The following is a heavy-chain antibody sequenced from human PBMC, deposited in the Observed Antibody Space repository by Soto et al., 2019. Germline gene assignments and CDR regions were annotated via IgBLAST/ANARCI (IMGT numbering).Heavy chain of an antibody. J-gene: IGHJ4*02. V-gene: IGHV3-33*01. CDR3: ARDRIYVDTAMVPTYYFDY. CDR2: IWYDGSNK. Sequence: PWGPRRLACAACRFCFSSYGMHYVRQAPGKGLEWVAVIWYDGSNKYYADSAKGRFTISRDNSKNTLYLQMNSLRAEDTAVYYCARDRIYVDTAMVPTYYFDYWGQGTLVTVSS. D-gene: IGHD5-18*01. CDR1: RFCFSSYG.